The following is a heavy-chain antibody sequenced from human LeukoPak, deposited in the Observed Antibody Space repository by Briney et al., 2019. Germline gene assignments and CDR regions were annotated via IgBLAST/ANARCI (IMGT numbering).Heavy chain of an antibody. Sequence: GGSLRLSCVASGFTFSSYAMNWVRQAPGKGLEWVSHISGSGISTYYADSVKGRFTFSRDNSKNTLYLQMNSLRAEDTAVYYCAKDRSIAAGDDAFDIWGQGTMVTVSS. J-gene: IGHJ3*02. CDR1: GFTFSSYA. D-gene: IGHD6-13*01. CDR3: AKDRSIAAGDDAFDI. CDR2: ISGSGIST. V-gene: IGHV3-23*01.